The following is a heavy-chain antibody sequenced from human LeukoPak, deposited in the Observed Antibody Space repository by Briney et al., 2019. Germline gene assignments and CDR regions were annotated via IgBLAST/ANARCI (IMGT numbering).Heavy chain of an antibody. CDR3: ATGYDILTGYDY. CDR2: MNPNSGNT. Sequence: ASVKVSCKASGYTFTSYDINWVRQATGQGLGWMGWMNPNSGNTGYAQKFQGRVTMTRNTSISTAYMELSSLRSEDTAVYYCATGYDILTGYDYWGQGTLVTVSS. CDR1: GYTFTSYD. J-gene: IGHJ4*02. V-gene: IGHV1-8*01. D-gene: IGHD3-9*01.